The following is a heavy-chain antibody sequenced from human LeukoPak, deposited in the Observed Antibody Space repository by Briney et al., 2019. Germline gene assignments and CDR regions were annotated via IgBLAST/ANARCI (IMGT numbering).Heavy chain of an antibody. V-gene: IGHV4-38-2*01. CDR2: IYHSGTT. D-gene: IGHD3-3*01. Sequence: SETLSLTCALSGYSISSGYYWGRIRQPPGKGLEWIGSIYHSGTTYYTPSLKTRVTISVDTSKNQFSLKLSSVTAADTAVYYCARHLPDFWGGYRGYYFDYWGQGTLVTVSS. J-gene: IGHJ4*02. CDR1: GYSISSGYY. CDR3: ARHLPDFWGGYRGYYFDY.